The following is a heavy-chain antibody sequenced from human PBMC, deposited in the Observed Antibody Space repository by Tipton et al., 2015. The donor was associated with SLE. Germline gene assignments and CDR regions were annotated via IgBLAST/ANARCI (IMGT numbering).Heavy chain of an antibody. CDR1: GGSFSSGSYY. CDR3: ARGGGSYGSGTYYPMDV. V-gene: IGHV4-39*07. CDR2: INHSGST. J-gene: IGHJ6*02. D-gene: IGHD3-10*01. Sequence: TLSLTCTVSGGSFSSGSYYWSWIRQPPGKGLEWIGEINHSGSTNYNPSLKSRVTISVDTSKNQFSLKLSSVTAADTAVYYCARGGGSYGSGTYYPMDVWGQGTTVTVSS.